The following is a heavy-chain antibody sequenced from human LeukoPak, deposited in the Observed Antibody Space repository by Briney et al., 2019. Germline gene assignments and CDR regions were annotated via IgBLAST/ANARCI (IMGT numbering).Heavy chain of an antibody. CDR2: ISWDGGST. CDR3: AKDSGSTVTSGAFDI. D-gene: IGHD4-17*01. CDR1: GFTSVDS. J-gene: IGHJ3*02. Sequence: GGTLRLSCVASGFTSVDSMNWVRQAPGKGLEWVSLISWDGGSTYYAASVKGRFTISRDNSKNSLYLQMNSLRTEDTALYYCAKDSGSTVTSGAFDIWGQGTMVTVSS. V-gene: IGHV3-43*01.